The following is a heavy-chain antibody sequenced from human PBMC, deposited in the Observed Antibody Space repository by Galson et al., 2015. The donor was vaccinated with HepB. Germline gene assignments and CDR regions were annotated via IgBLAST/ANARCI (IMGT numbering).Heavy chain of an antibody. CDR2: IDPSDSYT. V-gene: IGHV5-10-1*01. J-gene: IGHJ4*02. Sequence: QSGAEVKKPGESLRISCKASGYSFISHWISWVRQTPGKGLEWVGRIDPSDSYTNYSPSFRGHVTISADKSISTAYLQWSGLKASDTATYYCARRISRGAYDYWGQGTLVTVSS. CDR1: GYSFISHW. CDR3: ARRISRGAYDY. D-gene: IGHD2/OR15-2a*01.